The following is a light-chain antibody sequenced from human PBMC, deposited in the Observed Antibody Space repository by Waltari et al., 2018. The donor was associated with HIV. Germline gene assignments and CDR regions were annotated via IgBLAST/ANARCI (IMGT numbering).Light chain of an antibody. CDR3: CSYAGSSTSWV. Sequence: QSALTQSASVSGSPGQSITISCPGTSSDVGSYNLVSWYQQHPGKAPKLMIYEGSKRPSGVSNRFSGSKSGNTASLTISGLQAEDEADYYCCSYAGSSTSWVFGGGTKLTVL. CDR2: EGS. V-gene: IGLV2-23*01. CDR1: SSDVGSYNL. J-gene: IGLJ3*02.